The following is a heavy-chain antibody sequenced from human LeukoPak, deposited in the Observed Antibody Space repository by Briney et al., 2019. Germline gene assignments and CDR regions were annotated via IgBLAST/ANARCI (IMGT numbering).Heavy chain of an antibody. CDR1: GFTFNNAW. Sequence: PGGSLRLSCAASGFTFNNAWMNWVRQAPGKGLEWVGRIKSKTDGGTMDYAAPVKGRFTISRDDSKNTLYLQMNSLKTEDTAVYYCTSANPDYYDNSDYQYGYDIWSQGTMVTVSS. J-gene: IGHJ3*02. D-gene: IGHD3-22*01. V-gene: IGHV3-15*01. CDR3: TSANPDYYDNSDYQYGYDI. CDR2: IKSKTDGGTM.